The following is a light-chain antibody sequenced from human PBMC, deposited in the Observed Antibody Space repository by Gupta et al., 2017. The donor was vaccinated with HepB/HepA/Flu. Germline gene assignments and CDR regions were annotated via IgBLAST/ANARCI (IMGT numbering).Light chain of an antibody. J-gene: IGLJ3*02. CDR3: AAWDDSLSVL. Sequence: SVLTQPPSASGTPGQRVTISCSGSTSNIGNNYVYWYQHLPGRAPKLLMYRNNERPAVVPDRFSGSKSGTSASRAISGLRSEDEADYYCAAWDDSLSVLFGGGTKLTVL. CDR2: RNN. V-gene: IGLV1-47*01. CDR1: TSNIGNNY.